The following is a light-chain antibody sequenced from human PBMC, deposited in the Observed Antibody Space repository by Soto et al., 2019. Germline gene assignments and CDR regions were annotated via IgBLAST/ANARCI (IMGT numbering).Light chain of an antibody. CDR1: QSVSSSY. Sequence: EIVLTQSPGTLSLSPGERATLSCRASQSVSSSYLAGFQQKPGQAPRPLIYGASYRATGIPDRFSGGGSGTDFTLTISRLEPEDFAVYYCHQYGNSPPFTFGQGTKVEIK. J-gene: IGKJ1*01. CDR3: HQYGNSPPFT. V-gene: IGKV3-20*01. CDR2: GAS.